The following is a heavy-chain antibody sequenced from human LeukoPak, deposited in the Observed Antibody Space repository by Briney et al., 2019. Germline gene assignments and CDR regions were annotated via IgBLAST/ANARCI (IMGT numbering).Heavy chain of an antibody. J-gene: IGHJ4*02. Sequence: AGGSLRLSCAASGFNFSTYGMHWVRQAPGKGLEWVAVIWYDGNTKYYADSVKGRFTISRDKSKNTLYLQMNSLKPEDTAVYYCARGEAFHYDSSGYPDYWGQGTLVTVSS. CDR3: ARGEAFHYDSSGYPDY. D-gene: IGHD3-22*01. CDR1: GFNFSTYG. CDR2: IWYDGNTK. V-gene: IGHV3-33*01.